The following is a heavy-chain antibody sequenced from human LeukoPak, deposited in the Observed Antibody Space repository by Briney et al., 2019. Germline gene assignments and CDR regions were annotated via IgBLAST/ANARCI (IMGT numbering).Heavy chain of an antibody. V-gene: IGHV1-69*05. CDR2: IIPIFGTA. D-gene: IGHD1-1*01. CDR1: GGTFSSYA. J-gene: IGHJ4*02. Sequence: SVKVSCXASGGTFSSYAISWVRQAPGQGLEWMGRIIPIFGTANYAQKFQGRVTITTDESTSTAYMELSSLRSEDTAVYYCASGTGTTNDYWGQGTLVTVSS. CDR3: ASGTGTTNDY.